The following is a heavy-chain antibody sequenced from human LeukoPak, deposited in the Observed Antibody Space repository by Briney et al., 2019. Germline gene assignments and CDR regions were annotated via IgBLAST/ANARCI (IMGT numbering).Heavy chain of an antibody. D-gene: IGHD3-22*01. V-gene: IGHV3-23*01. CDR2: ISGSGGST. J-gene: IGHJ4*02. CDR3: AKDQVYYYDSSGYPDY. Sequence: GGSLRLSCAASESTFSSYAMSWVRQAPGKGLEWVSAISGSGGSTYYADSVKGRFTISRDNSKNTLYLQMNSLRAEDTAVYYCAKDQVYYYDSSGYPDYWGQGTLVTVSS. CDR1: ESTFSSYA.